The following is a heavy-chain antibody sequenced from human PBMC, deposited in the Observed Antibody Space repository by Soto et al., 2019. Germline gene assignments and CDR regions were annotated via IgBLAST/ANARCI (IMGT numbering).Heavy chain of an antibody. J-gene: IGHJ4*02. Sequence: QLQLQESGPGLVKPSETLSLTCTVSGGSVSSSNFYWGWVRQSPGKGLEWIGSIYYSGSTYYNPSLERRVTISVDKSKNQLYLKVISVTAADTAVYYCARLEGLATISYYFDYWGQGTLVTVSS. D-gene: IGHD3-9*01. CDR3: ARLEGLATISYYFDY. V-gene: IGHV4-39*01. CDR2: IYYSGST. CDR1: GGSVSSSNFY.